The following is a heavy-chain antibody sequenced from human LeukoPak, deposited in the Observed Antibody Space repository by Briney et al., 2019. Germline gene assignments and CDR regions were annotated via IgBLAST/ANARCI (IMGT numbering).Heavy chain of an antibody. V-gene: IGHV1-69*02. Sequence: SVKVSCKASGYTFTGYYMHWVRQAPGQGLEWMGRIIPILGIANYAQKFQGRVTITADKSTSTAYMELSSLRSEDTAVYYCARRVSYGMDVWGQGTTVTVSS. J-gene: IGHJ6*02. CDR3: ARRVSYGMDV. CDR1: GYTFTGYY. CDR2: IIPILGIA.